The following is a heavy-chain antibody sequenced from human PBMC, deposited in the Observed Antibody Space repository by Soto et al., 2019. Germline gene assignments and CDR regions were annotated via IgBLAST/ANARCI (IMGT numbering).Heavy chain of an antibody. V-gene: IGHV2-5*02. D-gene: IGHD4-17*01. CDR2: IYWDDGK. Sequence: QITLKESGPTLVKPTQTLTLTCTFSGFSLTTSGVGVGWIRQPPGKDLEWLALIYWDDGKRYSPSLKSRPTITKDTSKNQVVLTMTNMDPANTAKYCCARRTTTVTWWFDPWGQGTLVTVSS. CDR3: ARRTTTVTWWFDP. CDR1: GFSLTTSGVG. J-gene: IGHJ5*02.